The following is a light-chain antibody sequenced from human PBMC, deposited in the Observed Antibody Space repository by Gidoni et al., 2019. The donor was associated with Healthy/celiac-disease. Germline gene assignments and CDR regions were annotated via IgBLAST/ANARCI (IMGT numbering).Light chain of an antibody. CDR1: QSISSY. V-gene: IGKV1-39*01. J-gene: IGKJ4*01. CDR3: QQSYSTPRASRT. CDR2: AAS. Sequence: DIQMTQSPSSLSASVGDRVTITCRASQSISSYLNWYQQKPGKAPKLLIYAASSLQSGVPSRFSGSGSGTDFTLTISSLQPEDFATYYCQQSYSTPRASRTFGGGTKVEIK.